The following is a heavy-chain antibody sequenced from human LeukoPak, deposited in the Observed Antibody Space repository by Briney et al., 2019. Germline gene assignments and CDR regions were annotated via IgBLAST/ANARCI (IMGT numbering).Heavy chain of an antibody. Sequence: GGSLRLSCAASGFTFSSYGMSWVRQAPGKGLEWVSAISGSGGSTYYADSVKGRFTISRDNSKNTLYLQMNSLRAEDTAVYYCAKAGSGWGHYYFDYWGQGTLVTVSS. CDR3: AKAGSGWGHYYFDY. CDR2: ISGSGGST. D-gene: IGHD6-19*01. CDR1: GFTFSSYG. J-gene: IGHJ4*02. V-gene: IGHV3-23*01.